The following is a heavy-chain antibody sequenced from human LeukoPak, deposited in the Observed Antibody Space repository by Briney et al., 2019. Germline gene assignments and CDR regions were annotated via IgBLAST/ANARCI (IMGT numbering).Heavy chain of an antibody. CDR2: INPNSGGT. J-gene: IGHJ4*02. D-gene: IGHD3-10*01. V-gene: IGHV1-2*02. CDR3: ARAKRITMVRGVIVSFDY. CDR1: GYTFTGYY. Sequence: ASVKVSCKASGYTFTGYYMHWVRQAPGQGLEWMGWINPNSGGTNYAQKFQGRVTMTRDTSISTAYMELSRLRSDDTAVYYCARAKRITMVRGVIVSFDYWGRGTLVTVSS.